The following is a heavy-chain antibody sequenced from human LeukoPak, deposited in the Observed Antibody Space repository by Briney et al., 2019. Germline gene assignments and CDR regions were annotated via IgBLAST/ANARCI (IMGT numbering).Heavy chain of an antibody. Sequence: PGRSLRLSCAASGFTFSTYPMHWVRQAPGKGLEWVAFIRYDGSNKYYADSVKGRFTISRDNSKNTLYLQMNSLRAEDTAVYYCAKGTPPWQQQLVPLGVWGKGTTVTVSS. CDR3: AKGTPPWQQQLVPLGV. J-gene: IGHJ6*04. D-gene: IGHD6-13*01. V-gene: IGHV3-30*02. CDR1: GFTFSTYP. CDR2: IRYDGSNK.